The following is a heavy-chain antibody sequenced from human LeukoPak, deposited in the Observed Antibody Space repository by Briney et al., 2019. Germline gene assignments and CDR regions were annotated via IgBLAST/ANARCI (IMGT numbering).Heavy chain of an antibody. D-gene: IGHD5-18*01. Sequence: ASVKVSCKASGYTFTNYGFSWVRQAPGRGPEWMGWISASNGNTNYAQKFQGRVTLTRDTSASTAYMDLRSLRSDDTAVYFCARSGYSFGYHYFDLWGQGTLVTVSS. CDR3: ARSGYSFGYHYFDL. V-gene: IGHV1-18*01. CDR1: GYTFTNYG. J-gene: IGHJ4*02. CDR2: ISASNGNT.